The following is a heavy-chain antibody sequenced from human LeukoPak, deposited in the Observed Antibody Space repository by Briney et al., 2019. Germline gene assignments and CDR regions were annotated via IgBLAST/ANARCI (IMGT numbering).Heavy chain of an antibody. Sequence: GESLKVSCKGSGYTFNIFWIGWVRQMPGKGLEWMGIIYPGDHDTRYSPSFQGQVTISADKSINTAYLQWSSLKASDTAIYYCARRATTYFDYWGQGTLVTVSS. J-gene: IGHJ4*02. CDR2: IYPGDHDT. V-gene: IGHV5-51*01. D-gene: IGHD1-26*01. CDR1: GYTFNIFW. CDR3: ARRATTYFDY.